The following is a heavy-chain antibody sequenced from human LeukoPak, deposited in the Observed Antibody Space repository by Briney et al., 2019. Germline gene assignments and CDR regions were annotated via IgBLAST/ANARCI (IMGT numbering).Heavy chain of an antibody. CDR1: GGSFSGYY. Sequence: PSETLSLTCAVYGGSFSGYYWSWIRQPPGKGLEWIGEINHSGSTNYNPSLKSRVTISVDTSKNQFSLKLSSVTAADTAVYYCARGGYGWYFDLWGRGTLVTVSS. CDR2: INHSGST. V-gene: IGHV4-34*01. CDR3: ARGGYGWYFDL. D-gene: IGHD4-17*01. J-gene: IGHJ2*01.